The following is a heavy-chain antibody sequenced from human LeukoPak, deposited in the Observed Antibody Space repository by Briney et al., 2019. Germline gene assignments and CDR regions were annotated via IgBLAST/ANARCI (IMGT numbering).Heavy chain of an antibody. CDR3: TAQLYFYDSSGYPKYYFDY. CDR2: IKSKIDGGTT. V-gene: IGHV3-15*01. J-gene: IGHJ4*02. D-gene: IGHD3-22*01. Sequence: GGSLRLSCAASGFTFSNAWMSWVRQVPGKVLEWVGHIKSKIDGGTTDYAAPVKGRFTISRDDSKNTLYLQMSSLKTEDTAVYYCTAQLYFYDSSGYPKYYFDYWGQGTLVTVSS. CDR1: GFTFSNAW.